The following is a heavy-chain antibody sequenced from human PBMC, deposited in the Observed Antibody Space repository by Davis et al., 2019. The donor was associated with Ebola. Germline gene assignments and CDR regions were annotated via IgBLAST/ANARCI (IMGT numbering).Heavy chain of an antibody. CDR2: MPYDDSDK. J-gene: IGHJ4*02. CDR3: AKPLYSNYEGIYD. CDR1: GFTFRLYG. D-gene: IGHD4-11*01. V-gene: IGHV3-30*02. Sequence: GGSLRLSCAASGFTFRLYGVHWVRQAPGKGLEWLAFMPYDDSDKYYAESLKGRFTISRDISKSTWYLEMNSLRSEDTALYFCAKPLYSNYEGIYDWGQGTLVTVSS.